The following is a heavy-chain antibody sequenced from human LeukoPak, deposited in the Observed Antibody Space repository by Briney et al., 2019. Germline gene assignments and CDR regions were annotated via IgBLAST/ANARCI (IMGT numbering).Heavy chain of an antibody. CDR2: ISAYNGNT. CDR1: GYTFTSYG. J-gene: IGHJ4*02. Sequence: ASVKVSCKASGYTFTSYGISWVRQAPGQGLEWMGWISAYNGNTNYAQKLQGRVTMTTDTSTSTAYMELRSLRSDDTAVYYCARGHRIAAAGTDFDYWGQGTLVTVSS. CDR3: ARGHRIAAAGTDFDY. D-gene: IGHD6-13*01. V-gene: IGHV1-18*01.